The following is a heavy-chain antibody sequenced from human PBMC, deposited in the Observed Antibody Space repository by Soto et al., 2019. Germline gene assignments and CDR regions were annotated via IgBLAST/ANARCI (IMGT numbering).Heavy chain of an antibody. J-gene: IGHJ4*02. CDR2: IYYSGST. D-gene: IGHD5-18*01. CDR1: GGSVSSGGWY. Sequence: SETVSLTCTVSGGSVSSGGWYWSWIRQHPGKGLEWIGYIYYSGSTYYNPSLKSRVTISVDTSKNQFSLKLSSVTAADTAVYYCARDNNFGVQLWLPHFDYWGQGTLVTVSS. V-gene: IGHV4-31*03. CDR3: ARDNNFGVQLWLPHFDY.